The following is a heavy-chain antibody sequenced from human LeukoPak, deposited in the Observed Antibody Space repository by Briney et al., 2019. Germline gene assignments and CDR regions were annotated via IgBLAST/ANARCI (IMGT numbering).Heavy chain of an antibody. D-gene: IGHD2-8*01. CDR2: MNPNSGNT. CDR3: AREGGVTYCTNGVCHFDY. V-gene: IGHV1-8*03. CDR1: GYTFTSYG. J-gene: IGHJ4*02. Sequence: GASVKVSCKASGYTFTSYGINWVRQATGQGLEWMGWMNPNSGNTGYAQKFQGRVTITRNTSISTAYMELSSLRSEDTAVYYCAREGGVTYCTNGVCHFDYWGQGTLVTVSS.